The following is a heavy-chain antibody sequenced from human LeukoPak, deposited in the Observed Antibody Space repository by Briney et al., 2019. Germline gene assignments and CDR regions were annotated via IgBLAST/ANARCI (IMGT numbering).Heavy chain of an antibody. Sequence: SETLSLTCTVSGGSISSYYWNWIRQPPGKGLEWIGYIYYSGTTNYNPSLKSRVTISVDTSKNQFSLKLTSVTAADTAVYYWARSNYCGGDCYSWDYWGQGTLVTVSS. CDR2: IYYSGTT. D-gene: IGHD2-21*02. V-gene: IGHV4-59*08. CDR1: GGSISSYY. J-gene: IGHJ4*02. CDR3: ARSNYCGGDCYSWDY.